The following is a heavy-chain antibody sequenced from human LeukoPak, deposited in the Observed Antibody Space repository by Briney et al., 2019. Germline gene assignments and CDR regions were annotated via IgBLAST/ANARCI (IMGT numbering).Heavy chain of an antibody. J-gene: IGHJ4*02. Sequence: GGSLRLSCAASGFTFSNYWMHWVRQAPGKGLVWVSGINSDGSSTTYADSVKGRFTISRDNVKNTLYLQMDSLRAEDTAVYYCGGTIDYWGQGTLVTVSP. D-gene: IGHD3-3*01. V-gene: IGHV3-74*03. CDR2: INSDGSST. CDR3: GGTIDY. CDR1: GFTFSNYW.